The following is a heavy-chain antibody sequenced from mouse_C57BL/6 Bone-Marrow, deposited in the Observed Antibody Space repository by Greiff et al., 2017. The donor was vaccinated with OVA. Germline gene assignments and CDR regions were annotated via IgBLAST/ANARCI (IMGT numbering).Heavy chain of an antibody. D-gene: IGHD2-4*01. CDR1: GYTFTDYN. CDR3: ARGGYYDYDGGAWFAY. CDR2: INSNNGGT. V-gene: IGHV1-18*01. Sequence: VQLKESGPELAKPWASVKIPCKASGYTFTDYNMDWVKQSHGKSLEWIGDINSNNGGTIYNQKFKGKATLTVDKSSSTAYMELRSLTSEDTAVYYCARGGYYDYDGGAWFAYWGQGTLVTVSA. J-gene: IGHJ3*01.